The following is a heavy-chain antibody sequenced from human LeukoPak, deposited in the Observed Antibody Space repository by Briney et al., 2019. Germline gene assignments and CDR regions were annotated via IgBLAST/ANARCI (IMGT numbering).Heavy chain of an antibody. CDR1: GYTFTSYG. Sequence: ASVKVSCKASGYTFTSYGISWVRQAPGQGLEWMGWISAYNGNTNYAQKLQGRVTMTTDTSTNTAYMELRGLRFDDTAVYYCARGGAAVPLDHWGQGTVVTVSS. CDR2: ISAYNGNT. J-gene: IGHJ4*02. CDR3: ARGGAAVPLDH. D-gene: IGHD6-13*01. V-gene: IGHV1-18*01.